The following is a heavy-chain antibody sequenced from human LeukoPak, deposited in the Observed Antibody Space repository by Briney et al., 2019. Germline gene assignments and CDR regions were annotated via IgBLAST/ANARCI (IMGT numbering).Heavy chain of an antibody. D-gene: IGHD4-17*01. Sequence: GESLKISCKGSGYSFTSYWIGWVRQMPGKGLEWMGIIYPGDSDTRYSPSFKGQVTISADKSISTAYLQWSSLKASDTAMYYCARPTHDYGDVFDYWGQGTLVTVSS. V-gene: IGHV5-51*01. CDR1: GYSFTSYW. CDR3: ARPTHDYGDVFDY. CDR2: IYPGDSDT. J-gene: IGHJ4*02.